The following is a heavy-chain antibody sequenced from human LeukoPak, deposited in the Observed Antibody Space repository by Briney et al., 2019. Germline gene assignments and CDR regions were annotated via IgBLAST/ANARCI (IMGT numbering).Heavy chain of an antibody. CDR3: ANYHSARGYCTNGVCSLLDY. J-gene: IGHJ4*02. CDR2: ISGSGGST. D-gene: IGHD2-8*01. V-gene: IGHV3-23*01. CDR1: GFTFSSYA. Sequence: PGGSLRLSCAASGFTFSSYAMSWVRQAPGKGLEWVSAISGSGGSTYYAGSVKGRFTISRDNSKNTLYLQMNSLRAEDTAVYYCANYHSARGYCTNGVCSLLDYWGQGTLVTVSS.